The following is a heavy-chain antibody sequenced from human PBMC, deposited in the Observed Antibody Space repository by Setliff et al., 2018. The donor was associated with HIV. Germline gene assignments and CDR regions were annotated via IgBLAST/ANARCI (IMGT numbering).Heavy chain of an antibody. CDR2: IYYSGSI. J-gene: IGHJ4*02. D-gene: IGHD3-22*01. Sequence: SETLSLTCTVSGGSISTRTYYWGWVRQPPGKGLEWIGSIYYSGSIYYNPSLKSRVTISVATSENQISLNLNSATAADTAVYYCARQTAITMIVVVIGRYFDYWGQGTLVTVSS. V-gene: IGHV4-39*01. CDR1: GGSISTRTYY. CDR3: ARQTAITMIVVVIGRYFDY.